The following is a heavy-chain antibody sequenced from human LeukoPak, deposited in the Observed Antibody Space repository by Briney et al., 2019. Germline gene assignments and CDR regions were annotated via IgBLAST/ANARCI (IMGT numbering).Heavy chain of an antibody. CDR3: ARVTTKVWYYYHMDV. CDR1: GGSISSGGYY. CDR2: IYHSGST. J-gene: IGHJ6*03. V-gene: IGHV4-30-2*01. Sequence: SETLSLTCTVSGGSISSGGYYWSWIRQPPGKGLEWIGYIYHSGSTYYNPSLKSRVTISVDRSKNQFSLKLSSVTAADTAVYYCARVTTKVWYYYHMDVWGKGTTVTVSS. D-gene: IGHD4-17*01.